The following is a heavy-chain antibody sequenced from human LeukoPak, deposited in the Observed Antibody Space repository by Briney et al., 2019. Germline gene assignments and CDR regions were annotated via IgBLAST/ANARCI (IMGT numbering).Heavy chain of an antibody. CDR3: ARQPGGYSGYDKFDY. V-gene: IGHV4-34*01. CDR2: INHSGST. J-gene: IGHJ4*02. Sequence: SETLSLTCAVYGGSFSGYYWSWIRQPPGKGLEWIGEINHSGSTNYNPSLKSRVTISVDTSKNQFSLKLSSVTAADTAVYYCARQPGGYSGYDKFDYWGQGTLVTVSS. CDR1: GGSFSGYY. D-gene: IGHD5-12*01.